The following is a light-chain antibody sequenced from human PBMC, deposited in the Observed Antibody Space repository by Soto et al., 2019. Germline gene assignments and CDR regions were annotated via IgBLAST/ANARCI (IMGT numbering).Light chain of an antibody. CDR1: QSVRNNY. CDR2: GAS. V-gene: IGKV3-20*01. Sequence: EIVLTQSPGTLSLSPGERATLSCRASQSVRNNYLAWYQQKPGQAPRLLIYGASNRATGIPDRFSGSGSGTDFTLTISRLEREDFAVYYCQQYGISRRTFGPGTKVDIK. CDR3: QQYGISRRT. J-gene: IGKJ3*01.